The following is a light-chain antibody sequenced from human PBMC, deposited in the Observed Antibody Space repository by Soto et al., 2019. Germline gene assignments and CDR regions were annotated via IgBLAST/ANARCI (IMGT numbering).Light chain of an antibody. J-gene: IGKJ3*01. CDR1: QSVSSN. Sequence: ELVMTQSPATLSVSPGERATLSCRASQSVSSNLAWYQQKPGQAPRLLIYGASTRATGIPARFSGSGSGTEFTLTISSLQSEDFAVYYCQQYNNWPFTFGAGTNVDIK. CDR3: QQYNNWPFT. V-gene: IGKV3-15*01. CDR2: GAS.